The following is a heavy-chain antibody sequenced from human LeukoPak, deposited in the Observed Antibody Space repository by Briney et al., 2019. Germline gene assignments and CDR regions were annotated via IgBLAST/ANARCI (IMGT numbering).Heavy chain of an antibody. J-gene: IGHJ3*01. Sequence: PGGSLRLSCAASGFTFSSYAMSWVRQAPGKGLEWVSAISGSGGSTFYVDSVKGRFTISRDNSKNTLFLQMNGLRAEDTAVYYCAKDRSCSGSSCNVGSWGQGTMVTVSS. CDR1: GFTFSSYA. D-gene: IGHD2-2*01. CDR3: AKDRSCSGSSCNVGS. CDR2: ISGSGGST. V-gene: IGHV3-23*01.